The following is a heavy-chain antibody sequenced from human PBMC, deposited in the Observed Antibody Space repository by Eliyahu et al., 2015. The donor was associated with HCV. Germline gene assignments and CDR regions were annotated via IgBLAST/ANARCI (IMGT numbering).Heavy chain of an antibody. CDR2: IDWDDDK. CDR1: GFSLSTSGMX. CDR3: ARILCATRGRKIAVAGFDY. D-gene: IGHD6-19*01. Sequence: QVTLRESGPALVKPTQTLTLTCTFSGFSLSTSGMXVSWIRQPPGKALEXLALIDWDDDKYYSTSLKTXLTISKXTSKXQVVLTMTNMDPVDTATYYCARILCATRGRKIAVAGFDYWGQGTXVTVSS. J-gene: IGHJ4*02. V-gene: IGHV2-70*01.